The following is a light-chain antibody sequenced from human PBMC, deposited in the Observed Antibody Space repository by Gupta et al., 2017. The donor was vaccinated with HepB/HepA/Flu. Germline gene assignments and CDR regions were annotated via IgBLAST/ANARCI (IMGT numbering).Light chain of an antibody. CDR2: DVS. V-gene: IGLV2-11*01. CDR3: CSYAGTYTYV. CDR1: SSDVGAYNY. J-gene: IGLJ1*01. Sequence: QSALTQPRSVSGSPGQSVTISCTGTSSDVGAYNYVSWYQQHPGKAPKLLIYDVSNRPSGVPDRFSGSKSGNTASLTISGLQADDEADYYCCSYAGTYTYVFGTGTMVTVL.